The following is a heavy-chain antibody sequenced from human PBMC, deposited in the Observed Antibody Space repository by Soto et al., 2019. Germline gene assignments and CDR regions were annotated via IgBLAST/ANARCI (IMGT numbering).Heavy chain of an antibody. V-gene: IGHV1-18*01. CDR3: ARQTYCSSTSCYLPVYYYYYMDV. CDR2: ISAYNGNT. J-gene: IGHJ6*03. CDR1: GYTFTGYG. D-gene: IGHD2-2*01. Sequence: ASVKVSCKASGYTFTGYGISWVRQAPGQGLEWMGWISAYNGNTNYAQKLQGRVTMTTDTSTSTAYMELRSLRSDDTAAYYCARQTYCSSTSCYLPVYYYYYMDVWGKGTTVTVSS.